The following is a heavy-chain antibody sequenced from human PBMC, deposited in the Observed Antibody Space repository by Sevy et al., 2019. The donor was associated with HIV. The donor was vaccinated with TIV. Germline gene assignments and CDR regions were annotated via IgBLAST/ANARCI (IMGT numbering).Heavy chain of an antibody. CDR3: AKDASSSRTGGTFQH. Sequence: GGPLRLSCAASGFIFSGYVMSWVRQAPGKGLEWVSGISASGGSTYYADSVKGRFTISRDNSKNTLDLQMNSLRVEDTAVYYCAKDASSSRTGGTFQHWGQGTLVTVSS. V-gene: IGHV3-23*01. CDR2: ISASGGST. J-gene: IGHJ1*01. D-gene: IGHD6-13*01. CDR1: GFIFSGYV.